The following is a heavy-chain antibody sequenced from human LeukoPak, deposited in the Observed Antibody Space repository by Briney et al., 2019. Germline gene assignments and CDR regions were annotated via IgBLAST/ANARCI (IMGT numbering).Heavy chain of an antibody. CDR2: IIAILGIS. V-gene: IGHV1-69*04. J-gene: IGHJ4*02. CDR1: GDTFSNFA. Sequence: ASVKVSCKSSGDTFSNFAISWVRQAPGQGLEWVGRIIAILGISNYAQKFQGRVTITADKSTYTAYMELSSLRSEDTAVYYCARVNIAARQSVSDGYDYWGQGTLVTVSS. D-gene: IGHD6-6*01. CDR3: ARVNIAARQSVSDGYDY.